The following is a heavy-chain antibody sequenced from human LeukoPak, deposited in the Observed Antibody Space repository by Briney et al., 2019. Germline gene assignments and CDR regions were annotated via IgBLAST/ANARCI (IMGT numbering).Heavy chain of an antibody. V-gene: IGHV1-24*01. CDR1: GYTRTELS. CDR2: FDPEDGET. D-gene: IGHD2-21*01. CDR3: ATYSVRSYYYGMDV. Sequence: ASVKVSCKVSGYTRTELSMHWVRQAPGKGLEWMGGFDPEDGETIYAQKFQGRVTMTEDTSTDTAYMELSSLRSEDTAVYYCATYSVRSYYYGMDVWGQGTTVTVSS. J-gene: IGHJ6*02.